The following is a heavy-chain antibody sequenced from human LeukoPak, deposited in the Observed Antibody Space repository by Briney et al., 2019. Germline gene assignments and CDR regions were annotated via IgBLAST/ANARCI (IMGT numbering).Heavy chain of an antibody. Sequence: PGGSLRLSCEASGFTFSNYAMSWVRQAPGKGLEWVSAISGSGGSTYYADSVQGRFTISRDSSKNTLYLQMNSLRAEDTAVYYCARYQGGYDRYYFDYWGQGTLVTVSS. CDR1: GFTFSNYA. D-gene: IGHD5-12*01. J-gene: IGHJ4*02. V-gene: IGHV3-23*01. CDR2: ISGSGGST. CDR3: ARYQGGYDRYYFDY.